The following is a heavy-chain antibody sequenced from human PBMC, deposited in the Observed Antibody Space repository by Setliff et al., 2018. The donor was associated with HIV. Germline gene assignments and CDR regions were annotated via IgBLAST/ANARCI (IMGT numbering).Heavy chain of an antibody. D-gene: IGHD2-8*02. Sequence: SETLSLTCSVSGSSISDHYWWAWVRQAPGKGLEYIGTIFHRGGTFNNPPLKSRVTMSVDTSKNQFSLKLTSVTAADTAIYYCLRETGVNVAADGRGYHTFDFWGRGTMVTV. CDR2: IFHRGGT. CDR1: GSSISDHYW. V-gene: IGHV4-38-2*02. CDR3: LRETGVNVAADGRGYHTFDF. J-gene: IGHJ3*01.